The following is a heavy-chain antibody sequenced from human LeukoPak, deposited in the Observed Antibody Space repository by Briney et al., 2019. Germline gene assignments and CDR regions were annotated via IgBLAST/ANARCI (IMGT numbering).Heavy chain of an antibody. CDR1: GGSIRSGSSY. V-gene: IGHV4-61*01. J-gene: IGHJ4*02. D-gene: IGHD3-10*01. Sequence: SETLSLTCTVSGGSIRSGSSYWGWIRQSPGKGLEWIGYIYYSGNSNYNPSLKSRVTMSVDTSKNQFSLKLTSVTAADTAVYYCASGTYGSDYWGQGTLVTVSS. CDR2: IYYSGNS. CDR3: ASGTYGSDY.